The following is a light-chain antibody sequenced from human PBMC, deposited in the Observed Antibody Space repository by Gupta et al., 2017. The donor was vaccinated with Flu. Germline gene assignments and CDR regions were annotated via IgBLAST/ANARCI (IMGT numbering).Light chain of an antibody. CDR2: WAS. J-gene: IGKJ2*03. CDR3: QQYDSHPRYS. CDR1: QSVLYTSNNKNY. Sequence: DIVLTQSPDSLAVSLGERATINCKSSQSVLYTSNNKNYLGWYQQKPGQPPKLLIYWASIRESGVPDRFSGSGYEKDFTLTISTLQAEDVAVYYRQQYDSHPRYSFGQGTKLQIK. V-gene: IGKV4-1*01.